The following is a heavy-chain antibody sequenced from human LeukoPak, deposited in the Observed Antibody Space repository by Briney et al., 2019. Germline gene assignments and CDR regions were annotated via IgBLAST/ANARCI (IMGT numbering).Heavy chain of an antibody. CDR1: GGSISSYY. J-gene: IGHJ4*02. Sequence: SETLSLTCTVSGGSISSYYWSWIRQPPGKGLEWIGYIYSSGSTNYNPSLTSRVTMSVDTSKNQFSLKLSSVTAADTAVYYCARSVVVPALDYWGQGTLVTVSS. CDR3: ARSVVVPALDY. D-gene: IGHD2-2*01. V-gene: IGHV4-59*01. CDR2: IYSSGST.